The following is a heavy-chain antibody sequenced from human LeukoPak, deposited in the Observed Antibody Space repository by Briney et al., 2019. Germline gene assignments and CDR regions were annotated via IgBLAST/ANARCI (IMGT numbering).Heavy chain of an antibody. CDR2: IKSKTDGGTT. J-gene: IGHJ5*02. CDR1: GFTFSNAW. D-gene: IGHD1-1*01. V-gene: IGHV3-15*05. CDR3: TRTDLWVS. Sequence: PGGSLRLSCAASGFTFSNAWMSWVRQAPGKGLEWVGRIKSKTDGGTTDYAAPVKGRFTISRDKSKNTLYLQMNSLTVEDTAMYYCTRTDLWVSWGQGAQVTVSS.